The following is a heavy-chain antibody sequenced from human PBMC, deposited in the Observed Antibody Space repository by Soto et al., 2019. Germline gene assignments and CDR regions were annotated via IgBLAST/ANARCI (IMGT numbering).Heavy chain of an antibody. D-gene: IGHD4-4*01. CDR3: ARDTYDYSNFPAFDY. CDR1: GFTFSSYW. J-gene: IGHJ4*02. CDR2: IKQDGSEK. V-gene: IGHV3-7*03. Sequence: GGSLRLSCAASGFTFSSYWMSWVRQAPGKGLEWVANIKQDGSEKYYVDSVKDRFTISRDNAKNSLYLQMNSLRAEDTAVYYCARDTYDYSNFPAFDYWGQGTLVTVSS.